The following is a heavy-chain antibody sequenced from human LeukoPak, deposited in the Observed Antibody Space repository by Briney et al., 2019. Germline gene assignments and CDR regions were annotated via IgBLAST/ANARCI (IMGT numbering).Heavy chain of an antibody. D-gene: IGHD5-12*01. Sequence: SETLSLTCTVSGYSISSGYYWGWIRQPPGKGLERIGSIYHSGSTYYNPSLKSRVTISVDTSKNQFSLKLSSVTAADTAVYYCARDRGYSGYDSPGGWGQGTLVTVSS. CDR2: IYHSGST. CDR1: GYSISSGYY. J-gene: IGHJ4*02. CDR3: ARDRGYSGYDSPGG. V-gene: IGHV4-38-2*02.